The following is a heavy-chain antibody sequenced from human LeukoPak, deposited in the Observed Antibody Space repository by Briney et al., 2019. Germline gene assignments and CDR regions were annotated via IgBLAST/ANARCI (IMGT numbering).Heavy chain of an antibody. J-gene: IGHJ4*02. CDR1: GYSFPSGHY. CDR3: ARYCTSTTCNLRGFDY. D-gene: IGHD2-2*01. Sequence: SETLSLPCCVSGYSFPSGHYWGWIRHPPGKGLEWIANIYHTGSAHYNPSLKSRVTISVDTSKNQFSLKLSSVTAADTAVYYCARYCTSTTCNLRGFDYWGQGTLVTVS. V-gene: IGHV4-38-2*01. CDR2: IYHTGSA.